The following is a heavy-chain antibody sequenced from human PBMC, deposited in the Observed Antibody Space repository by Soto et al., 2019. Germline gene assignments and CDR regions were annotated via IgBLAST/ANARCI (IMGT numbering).Heavy chain of an antibody. CDR3: ARHRGLGENSSGYYSYFDY. D-gene: IGHD3-22*01. J-gene: IGHJ4*02. Sequence: PSETLSLTCTVSGGSISSSSYYWGWIRQPPGKGLEWIGSIYYSGSTYYNPSLKSRVTISVDTSKNQFSLKLSSVTAADTAVYYCARHRGLGENSSGYYSYFDYWGQGTLVTVSS. V-gene: IGHV4-39*01. CDR1: GGSISSSSYY. CDR2: IYYSGST.